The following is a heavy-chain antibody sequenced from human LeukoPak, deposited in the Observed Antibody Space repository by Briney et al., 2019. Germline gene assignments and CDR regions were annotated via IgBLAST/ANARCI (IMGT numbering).Heavy chain of an antibody. V-gene: IGHV3-64*01. CDR2: ISSSGDST. CDR3: VREERGLAIDY. Sequence: PGGSLRLSCAASGFIFRNYAMHWVRQAPGKGVEYVSAISSSGDSTYYGNSVRGRFTISRDNSKNTLFLQMGSLRAEDMAVYYCVREERGLAIDYWGQGTLVTVSS. J-gene: IGHJ4*02. D-gene: IGHD5-12*01. CDR1: GFIFRNYA.